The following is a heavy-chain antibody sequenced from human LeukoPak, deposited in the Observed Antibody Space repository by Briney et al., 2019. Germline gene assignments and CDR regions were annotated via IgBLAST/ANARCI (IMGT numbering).Heavy chain of an antibody. D-gene: IGHD3-22*01. V-gene: IGHV4-34*01. J-gene: IGHJ4*02. Sequence: PSETLSLTCAVYGGSFSGYYWSWIRQPPGKGLEWIGEINHSGSTNYNPSLKSRVTISVDTSKNQFSLKLSSVTAADTAVYYCARGGLTYYYDSSGSYDFDYWGRGTLVTVSS. CDR2: INHSGST. CDR3: ARGGLTYYYDSSGSYDFDY. CDR1: GGSFSGYY.